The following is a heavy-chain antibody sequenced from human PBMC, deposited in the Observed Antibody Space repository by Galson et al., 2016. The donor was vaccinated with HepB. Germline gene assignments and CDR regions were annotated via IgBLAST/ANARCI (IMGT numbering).Heavy chain of an antibody. Sequence: SLRLSCAASGFKFNDFAMTWVRQAPGKGLECVSGISGNGDSTYYLDSVKGRFTISRDNSKSTLDLLMDSLRVDDPAVDSCAKVLGFCSAGRGSSGHRGSWGQGSLVTGSS. V-gene: IGHV3-23*01. D-gene: IGHD3-3*01. J-gene: IGHJ5*02. CDR2: ISGNGDST. CDR3: AKVLGFCSAGRGSSGHRGS. CDR1: GFKFNDFA.